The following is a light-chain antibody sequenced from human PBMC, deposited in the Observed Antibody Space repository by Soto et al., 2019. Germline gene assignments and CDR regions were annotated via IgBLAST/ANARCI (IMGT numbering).Light chain of an antibody. CDR3: QKSYSTPWA. Sequence: DIQMTQSPSSLSASVGDRVTITCRASQSISSYLNWYQQKPGKAPKLLIYAASNLQSGVPSRFSGSGSGTDFTLTISSLQPEDFETYYCQKSYSTPWAFGQGTKV. J-gene: IGKJ1*01. V-gene: IGKV1-39*01. CDR2: AAS. CDR1: QSISSY.